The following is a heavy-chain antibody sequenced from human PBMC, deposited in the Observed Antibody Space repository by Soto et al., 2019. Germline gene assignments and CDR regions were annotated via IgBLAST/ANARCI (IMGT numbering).Heavy chain of an antibody. CDR2: IIPIFGTA. J-gene: IGHJ5*02. V-gene: IGHV1-69*06. CDR3: ACSYYYDKVWFDP. Sequence: WASVKVSCKASGGTFSSYAISWVRQAPGQGLEWMGGIIPIFGTANYAQKFQGRVTITADKSTSTAYMELSSLRSEDTAVYYCACSYYYDKVWFDPWGQGTLVTVSS. D-gene: IGHD3-22*01. CDR1: GGTFSSYA.